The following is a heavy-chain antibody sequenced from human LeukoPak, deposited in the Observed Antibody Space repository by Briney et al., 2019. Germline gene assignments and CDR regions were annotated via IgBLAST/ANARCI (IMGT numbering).Heavy chain of an antibody. CDR2: IKPDGSDE. D-gene: IGHD3-10*01. Sequence: GGSLRLSCAASGFTFSSYWMSWVRQAPGKGLEWVANIKPDGSDEYYVDSVKGRFTISRDNAENSLYLQMNSLRAEDTAVYSCARASGPFDYWGQGTLVTVSS. V-gene: IGHV3-7*02. CDR1: GFTFSSYW. J-gene: IGHJ4*02. CDR3: ARASGPFDY.